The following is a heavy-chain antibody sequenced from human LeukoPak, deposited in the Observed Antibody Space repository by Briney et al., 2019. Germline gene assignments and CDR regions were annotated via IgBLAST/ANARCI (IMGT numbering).Heavy chain of an antibody. V-gene: IGHV3-23*01. CDR2: ISDSGDTT. D-gene: IGHD6-13*01. Sequence: GGSLRLSCAASGFTFSSYAMSWVRQAPGKGLEWVSVISDSGDTTYYADSVKGRFTISRDNSKNTLYLQMNSLGAEDTAVYYCAREGSSWYGQADHFDYWGQGTLVTVSS. CDR1: GFTFSSYA. CDR3: AREGSSWYGQADHFDY. J-gene: IGHJ4*02.